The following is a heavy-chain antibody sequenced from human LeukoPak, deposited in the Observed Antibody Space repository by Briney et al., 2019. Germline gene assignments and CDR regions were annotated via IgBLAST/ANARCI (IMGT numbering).Heavy chain of an antibody. CDR2: IYSGGST. J-gene: IGHJ3*02. D-gene: IGHD4-17*01. CDR1: GFTVSSNY. Sequence: GGSLRLSCAASGFTVSSNYMSWVRQAPAKGLEWFSVIYSGGSTYYADSVKGRFTISRDNSKNTLYLQMNSLRAEDTAVHYCARATVTTAFDIWGQGTMVTVSS. V-gene: IGHV3-66*01. CDR3: ARATVTTAFDI.